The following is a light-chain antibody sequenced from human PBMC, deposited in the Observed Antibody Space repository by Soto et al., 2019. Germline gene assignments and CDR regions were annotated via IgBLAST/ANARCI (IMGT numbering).Light chain of an antibody. J-gene: IGKJ4*01. CDR3: LQLNRYPLT. Sequence: DIQLTQSPSFLSAPVGDRVTITCRASQPISNYLAWYQQRPGEAPKLLIYSASTLQSGVPSRFSGSGGGSWTEFSLTISALQPEDFATYYCLQLNRYPLTFDGGTKVDI. V-gene: IGKV1-9*01. CDR1: QPISNY. CDR2: SAS.